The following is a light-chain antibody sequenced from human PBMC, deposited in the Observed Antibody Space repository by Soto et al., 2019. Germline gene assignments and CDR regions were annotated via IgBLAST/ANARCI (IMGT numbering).Light chain of an antibody. J-gene: IGKJ4*01. CDR1: QSLCNTC. Sequence: EVLLTQSPGTLSLSPGDTATLSCRASQSLCNTCLAWYQQKPGQAPRLLIHGVSNRATGVPDKFSCSGAGTDFTLTISRLEPEDFAVYYCQQYPNSPLTFGGGTKVEF. CDR3: QQYPNSPLT. CDR2: GVS. V-gene: IGKV3-20*01.